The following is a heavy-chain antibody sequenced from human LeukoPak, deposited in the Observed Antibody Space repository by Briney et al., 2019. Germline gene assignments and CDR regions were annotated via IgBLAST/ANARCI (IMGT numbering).Heavy chain of an antibody. J-gene: IGHJ6*03. CDR3: ARHRRSSGWAYYYYMDV. CDR2: INHSGST. CDR1: GFTFSSYE. Sequence: PGGSLRLSCAASGFTFSSYEMNWVRQAPGKGLEWIGEINHSGSTNYNPSLKSRVTISVDTSKNQFSLKLSSVTAADTAVYYCARHRRSSGWAYYYYMDVWGKGTTVTISS. V-gene: IGHV4-34*01. D-gene: IGHD6-19*01.